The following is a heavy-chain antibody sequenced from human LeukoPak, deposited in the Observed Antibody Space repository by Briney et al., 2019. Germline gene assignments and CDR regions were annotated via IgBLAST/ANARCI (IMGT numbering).Heavy chain of an antibody. V-gene: IGHV3-30-3*01. D-gene: IGHD2-2*02. CDR2: ISYDGSNK. J-gene: IGHJ5*02. Sequence: PGGSLRLSCAASGFTFSNYAMHWVRQAPGKGLEWVAVISYDGRAVISYDGSNKYYADSVKGRFTISRDNSENTLYLQMNSLRAEDTAVYYCARPVVVPAAIRRGWFDPWGQGTLVTVSS. CDR3: ARPVVVPAAIRRGWFDP. CDR1: GFTFSNYA.